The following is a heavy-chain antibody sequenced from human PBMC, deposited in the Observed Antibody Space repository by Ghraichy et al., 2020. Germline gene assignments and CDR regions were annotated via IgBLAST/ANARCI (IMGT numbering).Heavy chain of an antibody. Sequence: SETLSLTCAVYGGSFSGYYWSWIRQPPGKGLEWIGEINHSGSTNYNPSLKSRVTISVDTSKNQFSLKLSSVTAADTAVYYCARGLGYCSGGSCYRYYFDYWGQGTLVTVSS. CDR2: INHSGST. D-gene: IGHD2-15*01. CDR3: ARGLGYCSGGSCYRYYFDY. J-gene: IGHJ4*02. V-gene: IGHV4-34*01. CDR1: GGSFSGYY.